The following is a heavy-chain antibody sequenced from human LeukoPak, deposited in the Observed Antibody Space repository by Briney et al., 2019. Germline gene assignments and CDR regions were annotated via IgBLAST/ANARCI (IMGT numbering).Heavy chain of an antibody. CDR1: GGTFSSYA. D-gene: IGHD5-12*01. Sequence: SVKVSCKASGGTFSSYAISWVRQAPGQGLEWMGGIIPIFGTANYAQKFQGRVTITADESTSTAYMELSSLRSEDTAVYYCARPGASGYDFLYFDYWGQGTLVTVSS. J-gene: IGHJ4*02. CDR2: IIPIFGTA. CDR3: ARPGASGYDFLYFDY. V-gene: IGHV1-69*13.